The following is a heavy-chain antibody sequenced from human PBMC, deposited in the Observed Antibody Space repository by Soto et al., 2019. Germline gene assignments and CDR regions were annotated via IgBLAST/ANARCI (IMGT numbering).Heavy chain of an antibody. J-gene: IGHJ5*01. V-gene: IGHV1-2*02. Sequence: GPSVKVSCKASGYTFTGNYMHWVRQAPGQGLEWMGWINPNSGGTNYAQKFQGRVTMTRDTSISTAYMELSRLRSDDTAVYYCARPYCSSTSCSNCFDSWGQGTPVTVSS. CDR2: INPNSGGT. CDR1: GYTFTGNY. CDR3: ARPYCSSTSCSNCFDS. D-gene: IGHD2-2*01.